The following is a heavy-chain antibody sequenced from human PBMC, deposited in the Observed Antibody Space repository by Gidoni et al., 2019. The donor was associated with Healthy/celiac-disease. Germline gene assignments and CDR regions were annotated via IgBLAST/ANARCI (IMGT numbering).Heavy chain of an antibody. CDR3: ARSDDYPGGAFDI. Sequence: QLQLQESGPGLVKPSETLSLTCTVSGGSISSSSYYWGWIRQPPGKGLEWIGSIYYSGSTYYNPSLKSRVTISVDTSKNQFSLKLSSVTAADTAVYYCARSDDYPGGAFDIWGQGTMVTVSS. D-gene: IGHD4-17*01. J-gene: IGHJ3*02. CDR1: GGSISSSSYY. CDR2: IYYSGST. V-gene: IGHV4-39*01.